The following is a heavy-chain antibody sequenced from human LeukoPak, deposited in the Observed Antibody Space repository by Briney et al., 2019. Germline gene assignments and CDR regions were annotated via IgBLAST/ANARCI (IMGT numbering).Heavy chain of an antibody. CDR3: ARVGSGSYWLRDKAWDY. Sequence: ASVKVPCKASGYTFTSYYMHWVRQAPGQGLEWMGIINPSGGSTSYAQKFQGRVTMTRDTSTSTVYMELSSLRSEDTAVYYCARVGSGSYWLRDKAWDYWGQGTLVTVSS. CDR1: GYTFTSYY. V-gene: IGHV1-46*01. D-gene: IGHD3-10*01. CDR2: INPSGGST. J-gene: IGHJ4*02.